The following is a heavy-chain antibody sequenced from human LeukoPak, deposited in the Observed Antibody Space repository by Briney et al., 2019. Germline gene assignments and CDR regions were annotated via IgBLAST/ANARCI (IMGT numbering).Heavy chain of an antibody. Sequence: SVKVSCKASGGTFISYAISWVRQAPGQGLEWMGGIIPLFGTPNYAQKFQGRVTITADESTSTVYMELSSLRSEDTAVYYCARGWLAETTVVTPYNYWGQGTLVTVSS. D-gene: IGHD4-23*01. CDR3: ARGWLAETTVVTPYNY. CDR1: GGTFISYA. CDR2: IIPLFGTP. J-gene: IGHJ4*02. V-gene: IGHV1-69*13.